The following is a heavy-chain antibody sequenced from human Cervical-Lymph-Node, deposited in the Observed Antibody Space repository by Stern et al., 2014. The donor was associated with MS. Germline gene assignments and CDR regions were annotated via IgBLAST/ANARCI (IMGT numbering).Heavy chain of an antibody. V-gene: IGHV1-18*01. CDR3: ARDRLWGVGAFDI. D-gene: IGHD2-21*01. CDR1: GYTFTSYG. J-gene: IGHJ3*02. Sequence: MQLVESGAEVKKPGASVKVSCKASGYTFTSYGISWVRQAPGQGLEWMGWISAYNGNTNYAQKRQGRVTMTNEPCTSTDYIELRSLRSDDTAVYYCARDRLWGVGAFDIWGQGTMVTVSS. CDR2: ISAYNGNT.